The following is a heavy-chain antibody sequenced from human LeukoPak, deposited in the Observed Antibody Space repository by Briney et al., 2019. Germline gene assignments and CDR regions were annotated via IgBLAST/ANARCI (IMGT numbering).Heavy chain of an antibody. D-gene: IGHD3-22*01. CDR1: GLTVSSNY. J-gene: IGHJ4*02. Sequence: GGSLRLSCAASGLTVSSNYMSWVRQAPGKGLEWVSVIYSGGSTYYADSVKGRFTISRDNAKNSLYLQMNSLRAEDTAVYYCARDDDYYDSSGLGIFDYWGQGTLVTVSS. CDR2: IYSGGST. CDR3: ARDDDYYDSSGLGIFDY. V-gene: IGHV3-53*01.